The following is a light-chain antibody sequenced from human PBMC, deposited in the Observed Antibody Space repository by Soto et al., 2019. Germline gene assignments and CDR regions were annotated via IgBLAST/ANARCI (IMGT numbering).Light chain of an antibody. CDR3: CSYAGSYTYV. Sequence: QSVLTQPRSVSGSPGQSVTISCTGTSSYVGGYNYVSWYQQHPGKAPKLMIYDVSKRPSGVPDRFSGSKSGNTASLTISGLQAEDEADYCCCSYAGSYTYVFGTGTKVTVL. CDR2: DVS. CDR1: SSYVGGYNY. V-gene: IGLV2-11*01. J-gene: IGLJ1*01.